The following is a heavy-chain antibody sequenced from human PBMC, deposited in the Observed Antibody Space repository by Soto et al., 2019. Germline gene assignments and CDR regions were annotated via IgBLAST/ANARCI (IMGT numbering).Heavy chain of an antibody. J-gene: IGHJ4*02. CDR1: GFTFNNYA. CDR2: ITGNGGSI. V-gene: IGHV3-9*01. Sequence: PGGSLRLSCAASGFTFNNYAMSLVRQAPGRGLEWVSGITGNGGSIDYADSVKGRFTISRDNAKNSLYLQMNSLRAEDTALYYCAKAYYDFWSGPQYWGQGTLVTVTS. D-gene: IGHD3-3*01. CDR3: AKAYYDFWSGPQY.